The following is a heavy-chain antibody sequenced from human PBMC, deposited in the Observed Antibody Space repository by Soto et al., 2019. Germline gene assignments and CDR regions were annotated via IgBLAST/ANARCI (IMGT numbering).Heavy chain of an antibody. J-gene: IGHJ4*02. CDR2: IYHSGGT. V-gene: IGHV4-4*02. CDR3: ARERGAGTYQGFDF. D-gene: IGHD1-26*01. Sequence: QVQLQESGPGLVKPSGTLSLTCAVSGGSISSNNWWHWVRQPPGKGLEWIGEIYHSGGTNYSPSLKSRVTMSVDKSKIQFSLSLSSMTAADTAVYYCARERGAGTYQGFDFWGQGTLVTVSS. CDR1: GGSISSNNW.